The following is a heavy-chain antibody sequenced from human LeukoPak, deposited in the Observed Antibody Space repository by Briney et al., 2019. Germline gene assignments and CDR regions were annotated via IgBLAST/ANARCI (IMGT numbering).Heavy chain of an antibody. V-gene: IGHV3-21*01. J-gene: IGHJ4*02. D-gene: IGHD4-17*01. CDR2: ISSSSSYI. CDR3: ARDLFSRYGSGYGDFPTETGQFDY. CDR1: GFTFSSYS. Sequence: GGSLRLSCAASGFTFSSYSMNWVRQAPGKGLEWVSSISSSSSYIYYADSVKGRFTISRDNAKNSLYLQMNSLRAEDTAVYYCARDLFSRYGSGYGDFPTETGQFDYWGQGTLVTVSS.